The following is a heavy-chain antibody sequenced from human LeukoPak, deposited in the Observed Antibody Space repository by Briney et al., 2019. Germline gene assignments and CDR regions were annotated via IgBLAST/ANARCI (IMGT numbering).Heavy chain of an antibody. Sequence: GGSLRLSCAASGFTVSSNYMSGVGQAPGKGVEWVSVIYSGGSKYYADPVQGGFTISRDNSKNTVYLQMNNLRVEDTAVYHCVRDRAEGRAWVEFDPWGQGILVTVSS. CDR2: IYSGGSK. V-gene: IGHV3-66*01. CDR1: GFTVSSNY. CDR3: VRDRAEGRAWVEFDP. J-gene: IGHJ5*02.